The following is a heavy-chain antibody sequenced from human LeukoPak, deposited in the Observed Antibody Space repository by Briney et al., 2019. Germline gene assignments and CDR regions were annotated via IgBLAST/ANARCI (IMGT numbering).Heavy chain of an antibody. CDR2: INPNTGGT. V-gene: IGHV1-2*02. D-gene: IGHD3-22*01. CDR1: GYTFTGYY. CDR3: ARAPMIVVVFSPSLDF. J-gene: IGHJ4*02. Sequence: GASVKVSCKTSGYTFTGYYMHCVRQAPGQGLEWMGWINPNTGGTNYAQKFHGRVTMTSDTSISTAYMELSSLRSDDTAVYYCARAPMIVVVFSPSLDFWGQGTLVTVSS.